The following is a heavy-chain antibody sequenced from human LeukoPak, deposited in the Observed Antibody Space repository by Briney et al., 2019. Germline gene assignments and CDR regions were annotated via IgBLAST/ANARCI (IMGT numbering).Heavy chain of an antibody. CDR2: ISAYNGNT. D-gene: IGHD1-26*01. CDR1: GYTFTSYD. J-gene: IGHJ5*02. CDR3: ARAEWELLPGFDP. V-gene: IGHV1-18*01. Sequence: ASVKVSCKASGYTFTSYDINWVRQATGQGLEWMGWISAYNGNTNYAQKLQGRATMTTDTSTSTAYMELRSLRSDDTAVYYCARAEWELLPGFDPWGQGTLVTVSS.